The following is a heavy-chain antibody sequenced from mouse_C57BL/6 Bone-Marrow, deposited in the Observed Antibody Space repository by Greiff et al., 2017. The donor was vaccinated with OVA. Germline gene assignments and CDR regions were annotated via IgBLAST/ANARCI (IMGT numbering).Heavy chain of an antibody. V-gene: IGHV2-4*01. J-gene: IGHJ3*01. CDR1: GFSLTSYG. CDR2: IWSGGST. D-gene: IGHD2-3*01. Sequence: QVQLKESGPGLVQPSQSLSITCTVSGFSLTSYGVHWVRQPPGKGLEWLGVIWSGGSTDYNAAFISRLSISKDHSKSQGFCKMNSMQADDTAIYYWAKTGDGYYPAWVAYWGQGTLVTVSA. CDR3: AKTGDGYYPAWVAY.